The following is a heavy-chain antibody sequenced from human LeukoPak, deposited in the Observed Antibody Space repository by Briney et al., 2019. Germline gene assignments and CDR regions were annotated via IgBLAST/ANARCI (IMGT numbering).Heavy chain of an antibody. CDR2: IYTSGST. J-gene: IGHJ3*02. Sequence: SETLSLTCTVSGGSISSGSYYWSWIRQPAGKGLEWIGRIYTSGSTNYNPSLKSRVTISVDTSKNQFSLKLSSVTAADTAVYYCARYRYDFWSDIWGQGTMVTVSS. D-gene: IGHD3-3*01. V-gene: IGHV4-61*02. CDR3: ARYRYDFWSDI. CDR1: GGSISSGSYY.